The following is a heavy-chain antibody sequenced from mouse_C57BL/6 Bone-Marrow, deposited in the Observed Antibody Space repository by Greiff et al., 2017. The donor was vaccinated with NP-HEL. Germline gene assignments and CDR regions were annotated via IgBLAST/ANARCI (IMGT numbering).Heavy chain of an antibody. CDR2: IHPNSGST. J-gene: IGHJ2*01. CDR3: ARGAHYYGSSPYYFDY. V-gene: IGHV1-64*01. Sequence: VQLQQPGAELVKPGASVKLSCKASGYTFTSYWMHWVKQRPGQGLEWIGMIHPNSGSTNYNEKFKSKATLTVDKSSSTAYMQLSSLTSEDSAVYYCARGAHYYGSSPYYFDYWGQGTTLTVS. CDR1: GYTFTSYW. D-gene: IGHD1-1*01.